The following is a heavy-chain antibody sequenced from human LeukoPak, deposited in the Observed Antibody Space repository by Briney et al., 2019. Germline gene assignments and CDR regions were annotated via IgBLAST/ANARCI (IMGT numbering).Heavy chain of an antibody. CDR2: IIPIFGTA. D-gene: IGHD3-16*02. CDR3: ARGLRLGELSPLRY. V-gene: IGHV1-69*05. Sequence: SVKVSCKASGGTFSSYAISWVRQAPGQGLEWMGGIIPIFGTANYAQKFQGRVTITTDESTSTAYMELSSPRSDDTAVYYCARGLRLGELSPLRYWGQGTLVTVSS. J-gene: IGHJ4*02. CDR1: GGTFSSYA.